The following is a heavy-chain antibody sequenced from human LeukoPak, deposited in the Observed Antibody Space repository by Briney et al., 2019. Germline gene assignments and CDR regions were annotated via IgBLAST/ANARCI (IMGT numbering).Heavy chain of an antibody. CDR2: IYSGGTT. D-gene: IGHD2-21*02. CDR1: GYTFTSYG. J-gene: IGHJ5*02. CDR3: ARVLVTAYGNWFDP. V-gene: IGHV3-66*01. Sequence: SCKASGYTFTSYGIIWVRQAPGKGLEWVSVIYSGGTTYYADSVKGRFTISRDNSKSTLYLQMNSLRAEDTAVYYCARVLVTAYGNWFDPWGQGTLVTVSS.